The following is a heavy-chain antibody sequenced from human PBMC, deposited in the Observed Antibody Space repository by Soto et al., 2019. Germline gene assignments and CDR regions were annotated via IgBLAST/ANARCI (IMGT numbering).Heavy chain of an antibody. D-gene: IGHD3-10*01. CDR3: ATGGLRKDYYYGMDV. CDR1: GYTFTSYY. J-gene: IGHJ6*02. V-gene: IGHV1-46*01. CDR2: INPSGGST. Sequence: ASVKVSCKASGYTFTSYYMHWVRQAPGQGLEWMGIINPSGGSTSYAQKFQGRVTMTRDTSTSTVYMELSSLRSEDTAVYYCATGGLRKDYYYGMDVWGQGTTVTVSS.